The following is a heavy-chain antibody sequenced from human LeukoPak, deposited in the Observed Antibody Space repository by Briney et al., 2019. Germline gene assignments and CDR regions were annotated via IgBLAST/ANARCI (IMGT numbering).Heavy chain of an antibody. CDR1: GFTFSSYS. CDR2: ISSSSSTI. V-gene: IGHV3-48*02. CDR3: AKDWAAAGTFYYYYYGMDV. Sequence: GGSLRLSCAASGFTFSSYSMNWVRQAPGKGLEWVSYISSSSSTIYYADSVKGRFTISRDNAKNSLYLQMNSLRDEDTAVYYCAKDWAAAGTFYYYYYGMDVWGQGTTVTVSS. D-gene: IGHD6-13*01. J-gene: IGHJ6*02.